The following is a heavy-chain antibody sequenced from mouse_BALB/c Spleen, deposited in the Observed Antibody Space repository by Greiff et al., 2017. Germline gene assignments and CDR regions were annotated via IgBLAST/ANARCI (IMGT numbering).Heavy chain of an antibody. CDR2: ISSGGSYT. J-gene: IGHJ3*01. Sequence: QGVESGGDLVKPGGSLKLSCAASGFTFSSYGMSWVRQTPDKRLEWVATISSGGSYTYYPDSVKGRFTISRDNAKNTLYLQMSSLKSEDTAMYYCAREVGRDAMDYWGQGTLVTVSA. D-gene: IGHD1-1*02. V-gene: IGHV5-6*01. CDR3: AREVGRDAMDY. CDR1: GFTFSSYG.